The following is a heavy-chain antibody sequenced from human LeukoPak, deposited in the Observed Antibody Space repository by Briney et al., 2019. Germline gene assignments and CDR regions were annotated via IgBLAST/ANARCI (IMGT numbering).Heavy chain of an antibody. CDR3: ARDVPPTGNGGVNWFDP. D-gene: IGHD1-1*01. Sequence: PGGSLRLSCEASGFSLTSRGMHWVRQAPGKGLEWVAVIWYDGSKHNYADAVKGRFTVSRDESKNTLYLQMNSLRAEDTAIYYCARDVPPTGNGGVNWFDPWGQGTLVTVSS. CDR1: GFSLTSRG. V-gene: IGHV3-33*01. J-gene: IGHJ5*02. CDR2: IWYDGSKH.